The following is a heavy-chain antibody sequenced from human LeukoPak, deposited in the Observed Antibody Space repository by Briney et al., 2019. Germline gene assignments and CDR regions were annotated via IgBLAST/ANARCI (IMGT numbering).Heavy chain of an antibody. CDR2: TYYRSKWYN. J-gene: IGHJ4*02. D-gene: IGHD6-19*01. CDR1: GDSVSSNSAA. CDR3: AAGTALRGFYYFDY. V-gene: IGHV6-1*01. Sequence: SQTLSLTCAISGDSVSSNSAAWTWIRQSPSRGLQWLGRTYYRSKWYNDYAVSVKSRTTINPDTSKNQVSLQLNSVTPEDTAVYYCAAGTALRGFYYFDYWGQGTLVTVSS.